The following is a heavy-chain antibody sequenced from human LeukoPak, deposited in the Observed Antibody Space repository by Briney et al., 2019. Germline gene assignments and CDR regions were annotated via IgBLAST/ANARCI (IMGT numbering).Heavy chain of an antibody. CDR2: ISAYNGNT. V-gene: IGHV1-18*01. D-gene: IGHD4-17*01. Sequence: GASVKVSCKASGYTVTSYGISWVRQAPGQGLEWRGWISAYNGNTSYAQKIQGRVTMTTATSTSTAYMELRSLRSEATAVYYCARGLGRSVTTSGYWGQGTLVTVSS. CDR3: ARGLGRSVTTSGY. CDR1: GYTVTSYG. J-gene: IGHJ4*02.